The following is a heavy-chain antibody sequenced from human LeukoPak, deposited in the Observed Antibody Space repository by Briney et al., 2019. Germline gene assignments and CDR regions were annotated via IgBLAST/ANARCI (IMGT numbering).Heavy chain of an antibody. Sequence: KTGGSLRHSSAASGFTFRKATMSWGRQAPGEGREWGCRIKSKIDGETTCYAAHVKGRFPISRDDSKNTHYLQLNSLTTEDTAVYYCTTYPPCSGFNLFDFWGQGALVTVSS. D-gene: IGHD6-19*01. CDR1: GFTFRKAT. V-gene: IGHV3-15*01. CDR2: IKSKIDGETT. J-gene: IGHJ4*02. CDR3: TTYPPCSGFNLFDF.